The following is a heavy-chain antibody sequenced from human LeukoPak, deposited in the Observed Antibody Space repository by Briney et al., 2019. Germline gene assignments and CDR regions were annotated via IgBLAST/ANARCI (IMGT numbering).Heavy chain of an antibody. CDR1: GGSISSSSYY. V-gene: IGHV4-39*01. Sequence: SETLSLTCTVSGGSISSSSYYWGWIRQPPGKGLEWIGSIYYSGSTYYNPSLKSRVTISVDTSKNQFSLKLSSVTAADTAVYYCARGGNSGYDYVGDYWGQGTLVTVSS. J-gene: IGHJ4*02. CDR2: IYYSGST. CDR3: ARGGNSGYDYVGDY. D-gene: IGHD5-12*01.